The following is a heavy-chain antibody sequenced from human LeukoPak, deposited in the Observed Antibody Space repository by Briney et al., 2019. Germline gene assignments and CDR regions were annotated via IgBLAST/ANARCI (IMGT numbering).Heavy chain of an antibody. D-gene: IGHD1-1*01. Sequence: GGSLRLSCEASGFTFSNVWMNWVRQAPGKGLEWIGRIKTKTDGGTTEYAAPVKGRFTISRDDSKNTVYLQLHSLKTEDTAPYYCVTRVKSTGDYWGQGTLVTVSS. CDR2: IKTKTDGGTT. J-gene: IGHJ4*02. CDR3: VTRVKSTGDY. V-gene: IGHV3-15*01. CDR1: GFTFSNVW.